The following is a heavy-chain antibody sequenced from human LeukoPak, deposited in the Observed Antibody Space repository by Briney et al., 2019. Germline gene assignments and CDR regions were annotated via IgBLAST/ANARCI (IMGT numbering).Heavy chain of an antibody. CDR1: GYTFTGYY. CDR2: INPNSGGT. J-gene: IGHJ4*02. V-gene: IGHV1-2*02. CDR3: ARDKIDQQWLVVGSDY. D-gene: IGHD6-19*01. Sequence: GASVKVSCKASGYTFTGYYMHWVRQAPGQGLEWMGWINPNSGGTNYAQKFQGRVTMTRDTSISTAYMELSRLRSDDTAVYYCARDKIDQQWLVVGSDYWGQGTLVTVSS.